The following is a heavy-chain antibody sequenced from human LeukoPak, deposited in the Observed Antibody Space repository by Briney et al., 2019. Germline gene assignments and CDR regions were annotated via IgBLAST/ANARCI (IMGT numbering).Heavy chain of an antibody. V-gene: IGHV1-2*02. CDR2: INPNTGGT. CDR3: ARGRSISNVNDPPVDY. D-gene: IGHD2/OR15-2a*01. CDR1: GYTFTGYF. J-gene: IGHJ4*02. Sequence: GASVKVSCKASGYTFTGYFMIWLRQAPGQGLEWMAWINPNTGGTRYLQKFQGRVTVTRDTSISTVYMGLNNLRFDDTAVYYCARGRSISNVNDPPVDYWGQGTLVSVSS.